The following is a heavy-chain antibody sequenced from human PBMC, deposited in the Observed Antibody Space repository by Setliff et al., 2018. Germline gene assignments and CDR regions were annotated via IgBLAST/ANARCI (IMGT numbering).Heavy chain of an antibody. V-gene: IGHV1-2*06. CDR3: ARAEYTGSSLYYYMDV. CDR2: INPSSGGT. Sequence: ASVKVSCKAFRYTFNDYYIHWVRQTPGQGLEWMGRINPSSGGTDDAQNFLGRVTMTRDTAISTAYMELSRLTSDDTAVYYCARAEYTGSSLYYYMDVWGKGTTVTVSS. J-gene: IGHJ6*03. CDR1: RYTFNDYY. D-gene: IGHD6-6*01.